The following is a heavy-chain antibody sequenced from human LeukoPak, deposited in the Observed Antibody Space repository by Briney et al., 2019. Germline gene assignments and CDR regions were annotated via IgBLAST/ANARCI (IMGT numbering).Heavy chain of an antibody. CDR2: ISSSGSTI. V-gene: IGHV3-11*04. Sequence: GGSLRLSCAASGFTSSDYYMSWIRQAPGKGLEWVSYISSSGSTIYYADSVKGRFTISRDNAKNSLYLQMNSLRAEDTAVYYCARDPIVVVPAAMGDAFDIWGQGTMVTVSS. D-gene: IGHD2-2*01. CDR3: ARDPIVVVPAAMGDAFDI. J-gene: IGHJ3*02. CDR1: GFTSSDYY.